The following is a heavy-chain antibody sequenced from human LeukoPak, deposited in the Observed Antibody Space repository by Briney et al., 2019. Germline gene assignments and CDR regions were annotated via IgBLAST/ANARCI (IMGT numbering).Heavy chain of an antibody. V-gene: IGHV4-30-2*01. J-gene: IGHJ5*02. CDR2: IYHSGGT. D-gene: IGHD1-14*01. CDR3: ARGPIPAGGFDP. CDR1: GGSISSGGYS. Sequence: KPSETLSLTCAVSGGSISSGGYSWSWIRQPPGKGLEWIGYIYHSGGTYYNPSLKSRVTISVDRSKNQFSLKLSSVTAADTAVYYCARGPIPAGGFDPWGQGTLVTVSS.